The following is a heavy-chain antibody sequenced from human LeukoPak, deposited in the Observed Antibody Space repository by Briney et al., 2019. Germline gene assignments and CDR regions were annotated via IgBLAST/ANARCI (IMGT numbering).Heavy chain of an antibody. J-gene: IGHJ4*02. CDR1: GGSFSGYY. D-gene: IGHD5-24*01. Sequence: PSETLSLTCAVYGGSFSGYYWSWIRQPPGKGLEWIGEINHSGGTNYNPSLKSRVTISVDTSKNQFSLKLSSVTAADTAVYYCARGKMATINFDYWGQGTLVTVSS. CDR2: INHSGGT. V-gene: IGHV4-34*01. CDR3: ARGKMATINFDY.